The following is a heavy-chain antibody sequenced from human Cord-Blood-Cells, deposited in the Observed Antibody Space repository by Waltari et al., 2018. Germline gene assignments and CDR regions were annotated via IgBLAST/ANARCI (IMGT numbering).Heavy chain of an antibody. CDR3: ARLRGYCSGGSCYSYYYYGMDV. CDR1: GGSFSGYY. V-gene: IGHV4-34*01. CDR2: INHSGST. D-gene: IGHD2-15*01. J-gene: IGHJ6*02. Sequence: QVQLQQWGAGLLKPSETLSLTCAVYGGSFSGYYWSWIRQPPGTGLEWIGEINHSGSTNYNPALKSRVTISVDTSKNQFSLKLSSVTAADTAVYYCARLRGYCSGGSCYSYYYYGMDVWGQGTTVTVSS.